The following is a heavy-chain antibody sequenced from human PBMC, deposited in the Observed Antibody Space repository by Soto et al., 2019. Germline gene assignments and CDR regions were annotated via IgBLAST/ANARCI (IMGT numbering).Heavy chain of an antibody. D-gene: IGHD6-19*01. Sequence: SETLSLTCTVSGGSISSYYWSWIRQPPGKGLEWIGYIYYSGSTNYNPSLKSRVTISVDTSKNQFSLKLSSVTAADTAVYYCARSGSSGWDFDYWGQGTLVTVSS. V-gene: IGHV4-59*08. CDR2: IYYSGST. J-gene: IGHJ4*02. CDR3: ARSGSSGWDFDY. CDR1: GGSISSYY.